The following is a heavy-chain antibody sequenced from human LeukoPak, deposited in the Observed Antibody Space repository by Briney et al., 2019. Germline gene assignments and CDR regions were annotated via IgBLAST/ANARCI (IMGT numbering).Heavy chain of an antibody. Sequence: GGSLRLSCAASEFTFSNYWMTWVRQAPGKGLEWVANIKQDGSKKHYLDSVEGRFTISRDDAKNSVYLQMNSLRAEDTAVYYCARVGSSGGSWGFRYYFDYWGQGTLVTVSS. CDR2: IKQDGSKK. V-gene: IGHV3-7*01. CDR3: ARVGSSGGSWGFRYYFDY. CDR1: EFTFSNYW. D-gene: IGHD2-15*01. J-gene: IGHJ4*02.